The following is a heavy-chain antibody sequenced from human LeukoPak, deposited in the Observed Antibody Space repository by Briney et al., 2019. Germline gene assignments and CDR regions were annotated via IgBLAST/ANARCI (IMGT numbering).Heavy chain of an antibody. CDR1: GFTVSSNY. CDR2: IYSGGST. Sequence: GGSLRLSCAASGFTVSSNYMSWVRQAPGKGLEWVSVIYSGGSTYYADSVKGRFTISRDNSKNTLYLQMNSLRAEDTAVYYCARDRYYSSSWSRGFYGMDVWGQGTTVPVSS. D-gene: IGHD6-13*01. V-gene: IGHV3-66*01. J-gene: IGHJ6*02. CDR3: ARDRYYSSSWSRGFYGMDV.